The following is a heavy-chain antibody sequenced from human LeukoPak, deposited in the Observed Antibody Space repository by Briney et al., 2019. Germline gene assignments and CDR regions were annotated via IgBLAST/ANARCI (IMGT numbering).Heavy chain of an antibody. CDR1: GYTFTGYY. Sequence: GASVKVSCKASGYTFTGYYMHWVRQAPGQGLEWMGWINPNSGGTNYAQKFQGRVTMTRDTSISTAYMELSGLRSDDTAVYYCARDPRSYYYDSSGYFDYWGQGTLVTVSS. CDR3: ARDPRSYYYDSSGYFDY. CDR2: INPNSGGT. J-gene: IGHJ4*02. D-gene: IGHD3-22*01. V-gene: IGHV1-2*02.